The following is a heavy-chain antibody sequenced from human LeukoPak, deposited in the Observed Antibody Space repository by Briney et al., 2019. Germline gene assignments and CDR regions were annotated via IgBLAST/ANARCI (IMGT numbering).Heavy chain of an antibody. CDR2: IRYDGSNK. CDR1: GFTFSTYW. CDR3: AREGDTAMVTAFDI. J-gene: IGHJ3*02. D-gene: IGHD5-18*01. Sequence: PGGSLRLSCAASGFTFSTYWMNWFRQTPGKGLEWVAFIRYDGSNKYYADSVKGRFTISRDNSKNSLYLQMNSLRAEDTAVYYCAREGDTAMVTAFDIWGQGTMVTVSS. V-gene: IGHV3-33*08.